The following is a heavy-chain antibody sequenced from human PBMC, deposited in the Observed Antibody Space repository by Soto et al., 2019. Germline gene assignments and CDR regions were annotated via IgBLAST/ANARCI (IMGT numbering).Heavy chain of an antibody. CDR2: MNPNSGNT. CDR3: AGALWLIYYYYYMDV. V-gene: IGHV1-8*01. Sequence: ASVKVSCTASGYAFTIYDINWVRQATGQGLEWMGWMNPNSGNTGYAQKFQGRVTMTRNTSISTAYMELSSLRSEDTAVYYCAGALWLIYYYYYMDVWGKGTTVTVSS. CDR1: GYAFTIYD. D-gene: IGHD3-10*01. J-gene: IGHJ6*03.